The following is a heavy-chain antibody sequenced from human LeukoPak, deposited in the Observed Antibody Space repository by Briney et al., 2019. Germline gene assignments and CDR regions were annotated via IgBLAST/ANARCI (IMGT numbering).Heavy chain of an antibody. CDR3: AKDWRPRFSPQRDYYGSGSYYGMDV. CDR1: GFTFSSYA. V-gene: IGHV3-23*01. J-gene: IGHJ6*02. Sequence: GGSLRLSCAASGFTFSSYAMYWVRQAPGKGLEWVSVIRGSGRTTYYADSVKGRFTISRDNSKNTLYLQMNSLRAEDTAVYYCAKDWRPRFSPQRDYYGSGSYYGMDVWGQGTTVTVSS. CDR2: IRGSGRTT. D-gene: IGHD3-10*01.